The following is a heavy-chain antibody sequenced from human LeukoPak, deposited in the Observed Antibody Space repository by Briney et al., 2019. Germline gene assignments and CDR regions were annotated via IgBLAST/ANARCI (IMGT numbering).Heavy chain of an antibody. D-gene: IGHD3-9*01. Sequence: GGSLRLSCAASGFTFSDYYMSWIRQAPGKGLEWLSYISSSGSTIYYAGSVKGRFTISRDNAKNSLYLQMNSLRAEDTAVYYCARDDILTGYYNRRFDYWGQGTLVTVSS. CDR3: ARDDILTGYYNRRFDY. CDR1: GFTFSDYY. J-gene: IGHJ4*02. V-gene: IGHV3-11*04. CDR2: ISSSGSTI.